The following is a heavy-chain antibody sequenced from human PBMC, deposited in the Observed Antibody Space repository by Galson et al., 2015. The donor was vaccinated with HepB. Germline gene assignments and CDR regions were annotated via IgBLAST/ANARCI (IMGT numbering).Heavy chain of an antibody. CDR3: ASGRGFWSGYSQDY. CDR1: GVTVSNNY. V-gene: IGHV3-66*02. D-gene: IGHD3-3*01. CDR2: IYSDGSI. Sequence: SLRLSCAASGVTVSNNYMSWVRQAPGMGLEWVSVIYSDGSIYYIEYVTGRFTISRDNSKNKLYLQMNSLRAEDTAVDYCASGRGFWSGYSQDYWGQGTLVTVSS. J-gene: IGHJ4*02.